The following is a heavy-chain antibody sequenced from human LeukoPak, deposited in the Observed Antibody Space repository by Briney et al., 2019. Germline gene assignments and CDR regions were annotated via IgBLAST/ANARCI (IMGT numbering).Heavy chain of an antibody. V-gene: IGHV4-31*03. CDR2: IFYSGST. CDR1: GGSISSGGYY. Sequence: PSQTLSLTCTVSGGSISSGGYYWSWIRQHPGKGLEWIGYIFYSGSTYYNPSLKSRVTMSVDTSKNQFSLKLSSVTAADTAVYYCARGLQVLRYFDWSDYGMDVWGQGTTVTVSS. J-gene: IGHJ6*02. CDR3: ARGLQVLRYFDWSDYGMDV. D-gene: IGHD3-9*01.